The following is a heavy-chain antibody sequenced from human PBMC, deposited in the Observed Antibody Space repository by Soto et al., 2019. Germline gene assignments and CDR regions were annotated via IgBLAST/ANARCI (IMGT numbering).Heavy chain of an antibody. Sequence: SETLSLTCTVSGGSISSGGYYWSWIRQHPGKGLEWIGYIYYSGSTYYNPSLKSRVTISVDTSKNQFSLKLSSVTAADTAVYYCAIADYGDYIFFDYWGQGTLVTVSS. CDR2: IYYSGST. V-gene: IGHV4-31*03. D-gene: IGHD4-17*01. CDR3: AIADYGDYIFFDY. J-gene: IGHJ4*02. CDR1: GGSISSGGYY.